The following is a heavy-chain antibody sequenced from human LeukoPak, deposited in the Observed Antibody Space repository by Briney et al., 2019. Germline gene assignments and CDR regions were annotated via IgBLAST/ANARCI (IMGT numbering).Heavy chain of an antibody. CDR3: AKRISGAYYSLLDF. CDR2: IRNDGTSK. CDR1: GFTFSTYG. V-gene: IGHV3-30*02. J-gene: IGHJ4*02. Sequence: PGGSLRLSCAAYGFTFSTYGMHWVRQAPGKGLEWVAFIRNDGTSKYYADSAKGRFTVSRDNSKNTVYLQMNSLRPDDTAVYYCAKRISGAYYSLLDFWGQGTLVTVSS. D-gene: IGHD1-26*01.